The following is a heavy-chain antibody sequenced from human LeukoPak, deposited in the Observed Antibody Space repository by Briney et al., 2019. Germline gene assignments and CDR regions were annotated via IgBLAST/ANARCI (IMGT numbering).Heavy chain of an antibody. J-gene: IGHJ6*03. D-gene: IGHD1-26*01. V-gene: IGHV3-48*01. Sequence: PGGSLRLSCAASAFTFSSYSMNWVRQAPGKGLEWVSYISSSSSNIYYADSVKGRFTISRDNAKNSLYLQMNSLRAEDMAVYYCARVRLGATGAYYYSYMDVWGKGTTVTVSS. CDR2: ISSSSSNI. CDR3: ARVRLGATGAYYYSYMDV. CDR1: AFTFSSYS.